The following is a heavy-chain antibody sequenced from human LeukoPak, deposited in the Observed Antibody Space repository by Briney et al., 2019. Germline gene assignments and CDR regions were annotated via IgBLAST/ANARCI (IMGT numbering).Heavy chain of an antibody. Sequence: ASAEVSCKVSGYTLTELSMHWVRQAPGKGLEWMGGFDPEDGETIYAQKFQGRVTMTEDTSTDTAYMELSSLRSEDTAVYYCALGRIVGAIPFDYWGQGTLVTVSS. J-gene: IGHJ4*02. CDR1: GYTLTELS. D-gene: IGHD1-26*01. CDR2: FDPEDGET. V-gene: IGHV1-24*01. CDR3: ALGRIVGAIPFDY.